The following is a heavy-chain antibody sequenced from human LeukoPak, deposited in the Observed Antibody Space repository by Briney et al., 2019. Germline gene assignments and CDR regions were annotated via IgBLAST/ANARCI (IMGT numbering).Heavy chain of an antibody. CDR2: ISSSSSYI. J-gene: IGHJ4*02. D-gene: IGHD1-26*01. CDR1: GFTFSSYS. CDR3: ARGRFGSYISFDY. V-gene: IGHV3-21*01. Sequence: GGSLRPSCAASGFTFSSYSMNWVRQAPGKGLEGVSSISSSSSYIYYADSVKRRFTISRDNAKNSLHLQMNSLRAEDTAVYYCARGRFGSYISFDYWGQGTLVTVSS.